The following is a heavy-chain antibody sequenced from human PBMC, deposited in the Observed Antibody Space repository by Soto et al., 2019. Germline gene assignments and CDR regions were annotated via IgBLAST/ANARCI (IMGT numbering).Heavy chain of an antibody. CDR3: ARGGGRFEH. Sequence: QVQLQESGPGLVKPSETLSLTCSVSGASINIDFWSWIRQPPGRGLEWIGFTYYNGDTVYNPSLKGRATASVATSKSQGSLRLRSVTAADTAVYYCARGGGRFEHWGQGTLVTVSS. CDR1: GASINIDF. V-gene: IGHV4-59*01. J-gene: IGHJ4*02. CDR2: TYYNGDT.